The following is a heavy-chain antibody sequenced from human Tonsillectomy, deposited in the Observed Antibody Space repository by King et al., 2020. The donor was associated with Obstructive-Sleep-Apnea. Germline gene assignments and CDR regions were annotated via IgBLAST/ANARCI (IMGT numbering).Heavy chain of an antibody. CDR2: MNPNSAIT. J-gene: IGHJ6*02. D-gene: IGHD2-2*01. CDR3: ATLGYCSSSNCYVYFSLGLDV. CDR1: GYTFTRYD. V-gene: IGHV1-8*01. Sequence: VQLVESGAEVKKPGASVKVSCKASGYTFTRYDINWVRQATGQGLEWIGWMNPNSAITGYAQKFQGRVTMTRDTSINTAYMELRGLRSDDTAIYYCATLGYCSSSNCYVYFSLGLDVWGQGTTVTVSS.